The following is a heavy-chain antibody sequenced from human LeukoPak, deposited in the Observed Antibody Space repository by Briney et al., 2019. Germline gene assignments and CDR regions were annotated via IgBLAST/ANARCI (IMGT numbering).Heavy chain of an antibody. V-gene: IGHV1-8*01. CDR3: ARGVGDFWSGYYRLYRGYYFDY. CDR1: GYTFTSYD. J-gene: IGHJ4*02. CDR2: MNPNSGNT. Sequence: GASVKVSCKASGYTFTSYDINWVRQATGQGLEWMGWMNPNSGNTGYAQKFQGRVTMTRNTSISTAYMELSSLRSEDTAVYYCARGVGDFWSGYYRLYRGYYFDYWGQGTLVTVSS. D-gene: IGHD3-3*01.